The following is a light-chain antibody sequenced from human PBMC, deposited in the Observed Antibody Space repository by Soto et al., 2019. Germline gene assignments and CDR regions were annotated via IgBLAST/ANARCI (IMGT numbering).Light chain of an antibody. CDR2: DVS. CDR3: CSYAGSNV. J-gene: IGLJ1*01. CDR1: SSDVGGYNY. V-gene: IGLV2-11*01. Sequence: QSVLTQPRSVSGSPGQSVTISCTGTSSDVGGYNYVSWYQQHPGKAPKLMLYDVSKRPSGVPDRFSGSKSGNTASLTISGLQAEDDADYYCCSYAGSNVFGTGSTVTVL.